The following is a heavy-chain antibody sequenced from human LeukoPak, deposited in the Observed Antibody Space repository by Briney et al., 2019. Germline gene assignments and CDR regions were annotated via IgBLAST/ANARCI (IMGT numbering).Heavy chain of an antibody. D-gene: IGHD5-12*01. J-gene: IGHJ3*02. CDR3: ARGRGSSSFDI. CDR2: MNPNSGGT. V-gene: IGHV1-2*02. CDR1: GYTFTSYD. Sequence: ASVKVSCKASGYTFTSYDINWVRQATGQGLEWMGWMNPNSGGTNYAQKFQGRVTMTRDTSISTAYMELSRLRSDDTAVYYCARGRGSSSFDIWGQGTMVTVSS.